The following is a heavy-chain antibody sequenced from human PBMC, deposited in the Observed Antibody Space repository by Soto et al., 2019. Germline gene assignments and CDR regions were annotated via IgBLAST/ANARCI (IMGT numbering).Heavy chain of an antibody. J-gene: IGHJ4*02. CDR2: IYYSGST. CDR3: ARERSGSGSYYYDY. D-gene: IGHD3-10*01. V-gene: IGHV4-59*01. CDR1: GCSISSYY. Sequence: PSETLSLTCTVSGCSISSYYWSWIRQPPGKGLEWIGYIYYSGSTNYNPSLKSRVTISVDTSKNQFSLKLSSVTAADTAVYYCARERSGSGSYYYDYWGQGTMVTVSS.